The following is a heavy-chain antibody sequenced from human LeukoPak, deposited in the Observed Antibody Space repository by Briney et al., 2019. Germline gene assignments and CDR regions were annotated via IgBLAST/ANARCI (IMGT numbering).Heavy chain of an antibody. CDR2: IIPIFGTA. V-gene: IGHV1-69*06. CDR3: ATPKYSYGYYYFDY. J-gene: IGHJ4*02. Sequence: ASVKVSFKASGGTFSSYAISWVRQAPGQGLEWMGGIIPIFGTANYAQKFQGRVTITADKSTSTAYMELSSLRSEDTAVYYCATPKYSYGYYYFDYWGQGTLVTVSS. CDR1: GGTFSSYA. D-gene: IGHD5-18*01.